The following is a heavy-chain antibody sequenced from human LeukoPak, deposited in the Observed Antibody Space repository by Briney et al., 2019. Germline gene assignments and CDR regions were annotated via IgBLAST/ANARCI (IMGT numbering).Heavy chain of an antibody. J-gene: IGHJ4*02. CDR3: ARDHHAARPGY. CDR2: VKQDGSGK. Sequence: GGALRLSCAASGFTFSSYWMSWVRQAPGKGREWVANVKQDGSGKYYVDSVKGRFSISRDNAKNSLYLQMNSLRAEDTAVYYCARDHHAARPGYWGQGALVTVSS. V-gene: IGHV3-7*05. CDR1: GFTFSSYW. D-gene: IGHD6-6*01.